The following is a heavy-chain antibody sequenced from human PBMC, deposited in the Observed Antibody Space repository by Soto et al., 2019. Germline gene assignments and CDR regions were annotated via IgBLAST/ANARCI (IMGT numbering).Heavy chain of an antibody. CDR1: GFTFNTYG. V-gene: IGHV3-30*18. D-gene: IGHD2-2*02. CDR2: ISYDGSEK. Sequence: GGSLRLSCAASGFTFNTYGMHWVRQAPGKGLEWVAVISYDGSEKYYVDSVKGRFTISKDNSKNTLYLQMNSPRPEDTAVYYCAKSPNFYCSSPNCYKYYFDHWGQGTRATVSS. CDR3: AKSPNFYCSSPNCYKYYFDH. J-gene: IGHJ4*02.